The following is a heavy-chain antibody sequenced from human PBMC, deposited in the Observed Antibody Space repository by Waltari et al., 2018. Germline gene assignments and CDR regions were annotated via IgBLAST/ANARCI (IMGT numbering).Heavy chain of an antibody. J-gene: IGHJ4*02. Sequence: QITLKESGPTLVKPTQTLTLTCSFSGFSLRSRKMGVCWVRQPPGKALEWLAIIYWDYDAPYSPSPTSRLTITKDTSKNQVVRSMTNMDPVDTGTYYCVQTDGRFGELYDFDYWGQGTLITVSS. CDR2: IYWDYDA. D-gene: IGHD3-10*01. CDR3: VQTDGRFGELYDFDY. V-gene: IGHV2-5*04. CDR1: GFSLRSRKMG.